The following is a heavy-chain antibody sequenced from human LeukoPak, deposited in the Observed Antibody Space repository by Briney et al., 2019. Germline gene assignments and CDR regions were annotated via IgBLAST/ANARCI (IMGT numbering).Heavy chain of an antibody. CDR3: TRVEETATTAAIIRKYSYYYYYMDV. D-gene: IGHD4-11*01. V-gene: IGHV3-7*01. Sequence: GALRLSCAASGFTFSTYRMSWVRQAPGKGLEWVANIKQDGSEKHYVDSVKGRFTISRDNAKNSLYLQMSSLRAEDTAVYYCTRVEETATTAAIIRKYSYYYYYMDVWGKGNTVTVSS. CDR1: GFTFSTYR. J-gene: IGHJ6*03. CDR2: IKQDGSEK.